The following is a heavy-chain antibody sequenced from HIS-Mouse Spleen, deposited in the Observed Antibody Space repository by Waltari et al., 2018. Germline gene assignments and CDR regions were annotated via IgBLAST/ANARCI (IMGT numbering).Heavy chain of an antibody. D-gene: IGHD6-25*01. V-gene: IGHV4-59*01. Sequence: QVQLQESGPGLVKPSETLSLTCTVSGGSISSYYWSWIRQPPGKGLEWIGYIYYSGSTNYNPSLKSRVTISVDTSKNQFSLKLSSVTAADTAVYYCARGGFGLDDAFDIWGQGTMVTVSS. J-gene: IGHJ3*02. CDR3: ARGGFGLDDAFDI. CDR1: GGSISSYY. CDR2: IYYSGST.